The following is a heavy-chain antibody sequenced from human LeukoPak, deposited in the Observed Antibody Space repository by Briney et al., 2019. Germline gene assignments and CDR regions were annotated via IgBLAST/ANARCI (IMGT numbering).Heavy chain of an antibody. CDR2: IHPDGST. D-gene: IGHD3/OR15-3a*01. J-gene: IGHJ4*02. CDR1: GGSFSGYY. CDR3: ARGLDNAKTGY. Sequence: PETLSLTCAVYGGSFSGYYGSWIRQLPGKGLEWTGEIHPDGSTNYNPSLTSRVTISIDTSKNQIYLNVISVTAADTAVYYCARGLDNAKTGYWGQGTLVTVSA. V-gene: IGHV4-34*01.